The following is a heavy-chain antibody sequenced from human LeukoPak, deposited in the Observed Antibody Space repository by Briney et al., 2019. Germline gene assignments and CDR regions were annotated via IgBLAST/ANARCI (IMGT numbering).Heavy chain of an antibody. V-gene: IGHV3-7*01. J-gene: IGHJ6*02. CDR2: IKQDGSEK. D-gene: IGHD5-12*01. CDR1: GFTFSSYW. CDR3: AREVRGNDEGVNYHYGMDV. Sequence: GGSLRLSCAASGFTFSSYWMSWVRQAPGKGLEWVANIKQDGSEKYYVDSVKGRFTISRDNAKNSLYLQMNSLRAEDTAVYYCAREVRGNDEGVNYHYGMDVGAQGPRFTVS.